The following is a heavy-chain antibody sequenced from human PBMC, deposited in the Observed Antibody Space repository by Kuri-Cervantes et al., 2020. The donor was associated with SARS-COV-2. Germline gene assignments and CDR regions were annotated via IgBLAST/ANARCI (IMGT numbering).Heavy chain of an antibody. J-gene: IGHJ4*02. CDR1: GGSISSGGYS. D-gene: IGHD2-21*01. V-gene: IGHV4-30-2*01. CDR2: IYHSGST. Sequence: LRLSCAVSGGSISSGGYSWSWIRQPPGKGLEWIGYIYHSGSTYYNPSLKSRVTISVDRSKNQFSLKLSSVTAADTAVYYCARAAYCGGDCYYYFDYWGQGTLVTVSS. CDR3: ARAAYCGGDCYYYFDY.